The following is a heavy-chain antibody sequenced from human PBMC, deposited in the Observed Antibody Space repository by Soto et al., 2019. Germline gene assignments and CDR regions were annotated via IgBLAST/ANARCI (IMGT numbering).Heavy chain of an antibody. J-gene: IGHJ6*02. CDR1: GRTFSSYA. CDR3: ASRGPVSEGDYYGMDV. Sequence: SVKVSCKASGRTFSSYAISWVRQAPGQGLEWMGGIIPIFGTANYAQKFQGRVTITADESTSTAYMELSSLRSEDTAVYYCASRGPVSEGDYYGMDVWGQGTTVTVSS. V-gene: IGHV1-69*13. CDR2: IIPIFGTA. D-gene: IGHD2-8*01.